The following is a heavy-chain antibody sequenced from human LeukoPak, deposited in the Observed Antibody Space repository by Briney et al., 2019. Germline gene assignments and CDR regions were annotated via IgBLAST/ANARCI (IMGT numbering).Heavy chain of an antibody. J-gene: IGHJ4*02. CDR3: ARYCSSTSCYYSTLDY. V-gene: IGHV3-66*02. D-gene: IGHD2-2*01. Sequence: TGGSLRLSCAASGFTVSSNYMSWVRQAPGKGLEWVSVIYSGGSTYYADSVKGRFTISGGNSKNTLYLQMNSLRAEDTAVYYCARYCSSTSCYYSTLDYWGQGTLVTVSS. CDR1: GFTVSSNY. CDR2: IYSGGST.